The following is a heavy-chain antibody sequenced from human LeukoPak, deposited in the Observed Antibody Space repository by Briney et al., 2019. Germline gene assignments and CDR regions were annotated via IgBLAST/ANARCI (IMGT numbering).Heavy chain of an antibody. Sequence: GGSLRLSCAASGFTFSSYSMNWVRQAPGKGLEWVANIKHDGSEKYYVDSVKGRFTISRDNSKNTLYLQMNSLRAEDTAVYYCAAGGAVAAHYYYYYYMDVWGKGTTVTISS. D-gene: IGHD6-19*01. CDR3: AAGGAVAAHYYYYYYMDV. CDR1: GFTFSSYS. CDR2: IKHDGSEK. V-gene: IGHV3-7*03. J-gene: IGHJ6*03.